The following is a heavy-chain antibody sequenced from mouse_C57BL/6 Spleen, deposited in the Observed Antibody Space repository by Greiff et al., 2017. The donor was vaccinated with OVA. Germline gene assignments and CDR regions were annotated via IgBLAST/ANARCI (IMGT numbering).Heavy chain of an antibody. V-gene: IGHV1-42*01. CDR1: GYSFTGYY. D-gene: IGHD3-2*02. Sequence: EVQLVESGPELVKPGASVKISCKASGYSFTGYYMNWVKQSPEKSLEWIGEINPSTGGTTYNQKFKAKATLTVDKSSSTAYMQLKSLTSEDSAVYYCARTAQASFAYWGQGTLVTVSA. J-gene: IGHJ3*01. CDR2: INPSTGGT. CDR3: ARTAQASFAY.